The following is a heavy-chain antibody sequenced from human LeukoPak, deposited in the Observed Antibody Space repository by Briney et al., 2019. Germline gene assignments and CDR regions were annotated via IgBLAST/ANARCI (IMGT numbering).Heavy chain of an antibody. CDR1: EFTFSTYA. J-gene: IGHJ5*02. CDR3: ARALGKAPGDPDWFDP. V-gene: IGHV3-30*14. D-gene: IGHD4-17*01. Sequence: GGSLRLSCAASEFTFSTYAMHWVRQAPGKGLEWVAVISPDGRNKYYADSAKGRFSISRDNSKNTLYLQMNSLRAEDTAVYYCARALGKAPGDPDWFDPWGQGTLVTVSS. CDR2: ISPDGRNK.